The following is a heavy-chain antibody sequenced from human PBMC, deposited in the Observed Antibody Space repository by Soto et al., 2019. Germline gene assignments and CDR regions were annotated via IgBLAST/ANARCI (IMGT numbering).Heavy chain of an antibody. J-gene: IGHJ4*02. CDR1: GYSFTNYW. Sequence: GESLKISCKGSGYSFTNYWIGWERQMPGKGLEWMGIIYPGDSDTRYSPSFQGQVTISADKSTSTAYLQWSSLKASDTAIYYCARQGYSHPANWNDYWGQGTLVTVSS. CDR3: ARQGYSHPANWNDY. D-gene: IGHD1-1*01. V-gene: IGHV5-51*01. CDR2: IYPGDSDT.